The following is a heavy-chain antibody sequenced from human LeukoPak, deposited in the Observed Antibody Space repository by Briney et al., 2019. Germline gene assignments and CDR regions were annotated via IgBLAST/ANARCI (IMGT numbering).Heavy chain of an antibody. CDR3: ARGRYMDV. CDR1: GYIFIYCE. Sequence: ASVKVSCKTSGYIFIYCEINWVRQATGQGLEWMGWMNPKSGDTGYEQKFQGRVTITRDSSISTVYMELSSLRSDDAALYYCARGRYMDVWGKGTTVTVSS. V-gene: IGHV1-8*03. CDR2: MNPKSGDT. J-gene: IGHJ6*03.